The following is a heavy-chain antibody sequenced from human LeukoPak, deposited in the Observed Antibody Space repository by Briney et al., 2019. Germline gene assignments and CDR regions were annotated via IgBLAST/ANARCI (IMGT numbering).Heavy chain of an antibody. V-gene: IGHV3-30*18. CDR3: AKNLYYYDSSGHLFDY. J-gene: IGHJ4*02. CDR1: RFTFSSYD. CDR2: ISYDGSNK. D-gene: IGHD3-22*01. Sequence: GGSLRLSCAASRFTFSSYDMHWVRQAPGKGLEWVALISYDGSNKYYADSVKGRFTISRDNSKNTLYLQMNSLRAEDTAVYYCAKNLYYYDSSGHLFDYWGQGTLVTVSS.